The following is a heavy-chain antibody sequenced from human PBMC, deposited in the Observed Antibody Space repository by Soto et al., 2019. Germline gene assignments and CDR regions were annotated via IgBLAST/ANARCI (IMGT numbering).Heavy chain of an antibody. CDR2: INPNSGGT. Sequence: SVKVSCKDAGCTFTGYYTHWVRQAPGQGLEWMGWINPNSGGTNYAQKFQGRVTMTTDTSISTAYMELSRLRPDDTPVYYFARDWWHTSGGSDSWGPWIMVS. CDR1: GCTFTGYY. J-gene: IGHJ3*02. CDR3: ARDWWHTSGGSDS. D-gene: IGHD2-15*01. V-gene: IGHV1-2*02.